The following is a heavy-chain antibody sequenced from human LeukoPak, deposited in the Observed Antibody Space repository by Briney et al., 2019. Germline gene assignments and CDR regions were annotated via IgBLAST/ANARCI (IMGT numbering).Heavy chain of an antibody. V-gene: IGHV3-23*01. CDR1: GFTFSSYA. CDR2: ISGSGGST. D-gene: IGHD1-14*01. Sequence: GGTLRLSCAASGFTFSSYAMNWVRQAPGKGLEWVSSISGSGGSTYYADSVKGRFTISRDNSKNTLCLQMNSLRAEDTAVYYCAKPARTDYADYWGQGTLVTVSS. J-gene: IGHJ4*02. CDR3: AKPARTDYADY.